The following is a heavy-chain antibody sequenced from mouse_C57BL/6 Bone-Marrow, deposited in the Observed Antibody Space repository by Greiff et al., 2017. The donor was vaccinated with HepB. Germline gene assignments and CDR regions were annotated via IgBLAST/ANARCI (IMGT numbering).Heavy chain of an antibody. J-gene: IGHJ2*01. CDR2: IDPENGDT. CDR3: TPITTVFFDY. Sequence: EVQLQQSGAELVRPGASVKLSCTASGFNIKDDYMHWVKQRPEQGLEWIGWIDPENGDTEYASKFQGKATITADTSSNTAYLPLSSLTSEDTAVYYCTPITTVFFDYWGQGTTLTVSS. V-gene: IGHV14-4*01. CDR1: GFNIKDDY. D-gene: IGHD1-1*01.